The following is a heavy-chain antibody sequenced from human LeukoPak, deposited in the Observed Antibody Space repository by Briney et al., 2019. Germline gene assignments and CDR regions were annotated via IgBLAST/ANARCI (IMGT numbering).Heavy chain of an antibody. J-gene: IGHJ5*02. CDR1: GGSFSGYY. V-gene: IGHV4-34*01. Sequence: SETLSLTCAASGGSFSGYYWSWIRRPPGKGLEWIGEMNESGGTTYNPSLKSRVTISVDPSKDQFSLKLTSVTAADTAVYYCVRGLRAARLASWGQGTLVTVSS. CDR2: MNESGGT. CDR3: VRGLRAARLAS. D-gene: IGHD6-6*01.